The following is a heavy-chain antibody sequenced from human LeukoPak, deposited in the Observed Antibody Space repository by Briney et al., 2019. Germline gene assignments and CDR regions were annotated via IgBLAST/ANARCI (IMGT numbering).Heavy chain of an antibody. D-gene: IGHD3-9*01. CDR1: GFTFSSYW. CDR3: ARDNFDWSEERFDY. Sequence: PGGSLRLSCAASGFTFSSYWMSWVRQAPGKGLEWVANIKQDGSEKYYVDSVKGRFTIFRDNAKNSLYLQMNSLRAEDTAVYYCARDNFDWSEERFDYWGQGTLVTVSS. CDR2: IKQDGSEK. J-gene: IGHJ4*02. V-gene: IGHV3-7*01.